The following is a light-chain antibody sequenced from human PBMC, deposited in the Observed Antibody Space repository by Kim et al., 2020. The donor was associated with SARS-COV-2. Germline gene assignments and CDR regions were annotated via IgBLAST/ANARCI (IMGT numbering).Light chain of an antibody. CDR3: QQYNSHFAT. V-gene: IGKV1-5*03. CDR1: QSISSW. J-gene: IGKJ1*01. Sequence: DIQMTQSPSTLSASVGDRVTITCRASQSISSWLAWYQQKPGKAPKLLIYKASSLESGVPSRFSGSGSGTEFTLTISSLQPDDFATYYCQQYNSHFATFGQGTKVDIK. CDR2: KAS.